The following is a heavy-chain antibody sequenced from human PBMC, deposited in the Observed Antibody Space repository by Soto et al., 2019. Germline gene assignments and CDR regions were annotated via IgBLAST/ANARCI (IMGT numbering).Heavy chain of an antibody. V-gene: IGHV3-30-3*01. D-gene: IGHD1-26*01. J-gene: IGHJ4*02. CDR1: GFTFSSYA. CDR3: ASTHLSGSFDY. Sequence: QVQLVESGGGVVQPGRSLRLSCAASGFTFSSYAMHWVRQAPGKGLEWVAVISYDGSNKYYADSVKGRFTISRDNSKNTLYLKMNSLSAEDTAVYYCASTHLSGSFDYWGQGTLVTVSS. CDR2: ISYDGSNK.